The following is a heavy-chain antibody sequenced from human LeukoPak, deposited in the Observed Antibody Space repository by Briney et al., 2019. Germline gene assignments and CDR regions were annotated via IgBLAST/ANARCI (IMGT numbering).Heavy chain of an antibody. CDR3: TRPGGSGSYADY. CDR1: GFTFSGSA. D-gene: IGHD3-10*01. J-gene: IGHJ4*02. V-gene: IGHV3-73*01. Sequence: GGSLRLSCAASGFTFSGSAMHWVRQASGKGLEWVGRIRSKANSYATAYAASVKGRFTISRDDSKNTAYLQMNSLKTEDTAVYYCTRPGGSGSYADYWGQGTLVTVSS. CDR2: IRSKANSYAT.